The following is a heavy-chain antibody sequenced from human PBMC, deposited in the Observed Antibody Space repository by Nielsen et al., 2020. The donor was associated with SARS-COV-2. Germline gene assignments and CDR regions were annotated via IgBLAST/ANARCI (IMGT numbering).Heavy chain of an antibody. V-gene: IGHV3-33*01. Sequence: GESLKISYAASGFTFSSYGMHWVRQAPGKGLEWVAVIWYDGSNKYYADSVKGRFTISRDNSKNTLYLQMNSLRAEDTAVYYCARGQNWFDPWGQGTLVTVSS. CDR1: GFTFSSYG. CDR3: ARGQNWFDP. CDR2: IWYDGSNK. J-gene: IGHJ5*02.